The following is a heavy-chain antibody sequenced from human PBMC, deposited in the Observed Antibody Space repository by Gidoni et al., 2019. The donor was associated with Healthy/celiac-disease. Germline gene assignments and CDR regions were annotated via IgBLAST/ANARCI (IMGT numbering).Heavy chain of an antibody. Sequence: EVQLVESGGGLVKPGGSLRLSCAASGVTFSNAWMSWVRQAPGKGLEWVGRIKSKTDGGTTDYAAPVKGRFTISRDDSKNTLYLQMNSLKTEDTAVYYCTTEAEYCSGGSCYPFDYWGQGTLVTVSS. V-gene: IGHV3-15*01. J-gene: IGHJ4*02. CDR3: TTEAEYCSGGSCYPFDY. D-gene: IGHD2-15*01. CDR1: GVTFSNAW. CDR2: IKSKTDGGTT.